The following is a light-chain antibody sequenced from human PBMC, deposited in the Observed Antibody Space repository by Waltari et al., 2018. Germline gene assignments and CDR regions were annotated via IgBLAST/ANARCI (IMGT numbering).Light chain of an antibody. V-gene: IGKV3-20*01. CDR2: GAS. J-gene: IGKJ1*01. CDR3: QHYVRLPVT. CDR1: QSVSRT. Sequence: EIVLTQSPGTLSLSPGERATLSCRASQSVSRTLAWYQQKPGQAPRLLIYGASTRATGIPDRFSGSGSGTDFSLTSSRLEPEDCAVYYCQHYVRLPVTFGQGTKVEIK.